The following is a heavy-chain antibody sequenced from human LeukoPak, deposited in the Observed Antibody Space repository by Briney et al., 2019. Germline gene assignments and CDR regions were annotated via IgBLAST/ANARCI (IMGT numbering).Heavy chain of an antibody. Sequence: GESLKISCEGSGYSFSNYWIGWVRQMPGKGLEWMGIIYPGDYETRYSPSFQGLVTISVDKSVSTAYLQWSSLKASDTAMYYCAIPPGYCGNDCSFDHWGQGTLVTVSS. CDR2: IYPGDYET. D-gene: IGHD2-21*02. J-gene: IGHJ4*02. V-gene: IGHV5-51*01. CDR1: GYSFSNYW. CDR3: AIPPGYCGNDCSFDH.